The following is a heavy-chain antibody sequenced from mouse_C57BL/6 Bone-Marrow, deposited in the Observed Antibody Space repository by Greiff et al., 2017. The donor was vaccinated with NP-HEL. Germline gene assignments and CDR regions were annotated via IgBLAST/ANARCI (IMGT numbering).Heavy chain of an antibody. V-gene: IGHV14-4*01. CDR2: IDPDNGDT. CDR1: GFTFTDDY. J-gene: IGHJ3*01. D-gene: IGHD1-1*01. CDR3: TTALLLRGGFAY. Sequence: EVQLQQSGAELVRPGASVKLSCTASGFTFTDDYMHWVKQRPEQGLEWIGWIDPDNGDTEYASKFQGKATITADTSSNTAYLQLSSLTSEDTAVYYGTTALLLRGGFAYWGQGTLVTVSA.